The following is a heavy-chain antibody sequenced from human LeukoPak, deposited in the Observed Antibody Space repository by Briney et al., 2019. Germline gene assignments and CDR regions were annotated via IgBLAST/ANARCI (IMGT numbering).Heavy chain of an antibody. J-gene: IGHJ4*02. D-gene: IGHD6-13*01. CDR2: IYHSGST. Sequence: PSESLSLTCTVSGYSISSGYYWGWIRQPPGKGLEWIGSIYHSGSTYYNPSLKSRVTISVDTSKNQFSLKLSSVTAADTAVYYCARGAGIAAAGLWGQGTLVTASS. CDR1: GYSISSGYY. V-gene: IGHV4-38-2*02. CDR3: ARGAGIAAAGL.